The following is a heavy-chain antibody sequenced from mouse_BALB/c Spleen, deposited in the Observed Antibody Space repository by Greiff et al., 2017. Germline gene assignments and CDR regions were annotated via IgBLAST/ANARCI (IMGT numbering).Heavy chain of an antibody. D-gene: IGHD1-1*01. V-gene: IGHV6-6*02. CDR1: GFTFSNYW. J-gene: IGHJ4*01. CDR3: TRFYYYGSSYYAMDY. Sequence: EVKLEESGGGLVQPGGSMKLSCVASGFTFSNYWMNWVRQSPEKGLEWVAEIRLKSNNYATHYAESVKGRFTISRDDSKSSVYLQMNNLRAEDTGIYYCTRFYYYGSSYYAMDYWGQGTSVTVSS. CDR2: IRLKSNNYAT.